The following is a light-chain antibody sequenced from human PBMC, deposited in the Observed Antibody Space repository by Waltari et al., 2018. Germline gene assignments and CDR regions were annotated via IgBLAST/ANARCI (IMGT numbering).Light chain of an antibody. CDR2: NNN. V-gene: IGLV1-44*01. J-gene: IGLJ2*01. CDR3: ATWDDSLNGVV. CDR1: SSNIGSNT. Sequence: QSVLTQPPSASGTPGQRVTISCSGSSSNIGSNTVNWYQQRPGTAPKLLFYNNNQRPSGVPDRFSASKSGTSASLAISGLQSEDEADYYCATWDDSLNGVVFGGGTKLTVL.